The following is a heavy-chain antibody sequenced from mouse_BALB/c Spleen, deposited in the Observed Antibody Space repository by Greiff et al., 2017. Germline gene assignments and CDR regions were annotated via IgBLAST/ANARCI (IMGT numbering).Heavy chain of an antibody. V-gene: IGHV3-1*02. Sequence: EVQVVESGPDLVKPSQSLSLTCTVTGYSITSCYSWRWIRQFPGNQLEWMGYIHYSGSTNYNPSLKSRISITRDTSKNQFFLQLKSVTTEDTATYYCARGGYNWYFDVWGAGTTVTVSS. D-gene: IGHD2-2*01. CDR1: GYSITSCYS. CDR3: ARGGYNWYFDV. J-gene: IGHJ1*01. CDR2: IHYSGST.